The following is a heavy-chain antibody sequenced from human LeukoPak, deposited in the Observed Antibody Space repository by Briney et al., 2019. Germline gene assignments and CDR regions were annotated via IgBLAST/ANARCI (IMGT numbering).Heavy chain of an antibody. CDR1: GFTFRSHA. D-gene: IGHD4-17*01. CDR2: ISGSGGRT. Sequence: GGSLRLSCVGSGFTFRSHAMSWVRQAPGRGLEWVATISGSGGRTYYADSVKGRFTISRDNSKNTVLLQMKNLRVEHTAVYYCAKDLTASGDYGFDYWGQGTLVTVSS. V-gene: IGHV3-23*01. CDR3: AKDLTASGDYGFDY. J-gene: IGHJ4*02.